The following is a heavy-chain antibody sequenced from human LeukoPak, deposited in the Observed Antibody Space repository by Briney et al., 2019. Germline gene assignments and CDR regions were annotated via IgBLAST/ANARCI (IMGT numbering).Heavy chain of an antibody. D-gene: IGHD5-24*01. CDR2: IYPGDSDT. CDR1: GYSFTSYW. J-gene: IGHJ3*02. CDR3: ARRDGYGAYDI. V-gene: IGHV5-51*01. Sequence: GGSLQISCQGSGYSFTSYWIGWVRRMAGKGVEWMGIIYPGDSDTRYSPSFEGQVTISADKSISTAYLQWSSLKASDTAMYYCARRDGYGAYDIWGQGTMVTVSS.